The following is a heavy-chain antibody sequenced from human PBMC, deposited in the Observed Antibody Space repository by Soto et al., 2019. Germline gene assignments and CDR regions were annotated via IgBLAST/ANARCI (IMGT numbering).Heavy chain of an antibody. D-gene: IGHD1-26*01. J-gene: IGHJ4*02. V-gene: IGHV4-39*01. CDR2: IYYSGST. Sequence: SETLSLTCTVSGGSISSSSYYWGWIRQPTGKGLEWIGSIYYSGSTYYNPSLNSRVTLSVDTSKNQFSLNMGSVTAADTAVYYCARPGGTGGSYFDHWGQGALVTVSS. CDR1: GGSISSSSYY. CDR3: ARPGGTGGSYFDH.